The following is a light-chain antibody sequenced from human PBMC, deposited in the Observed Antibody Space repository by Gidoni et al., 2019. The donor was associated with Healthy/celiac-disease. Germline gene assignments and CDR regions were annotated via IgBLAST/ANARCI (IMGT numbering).Light chain of an antibody. CDR2: GAS. J-gene: IGKJ4*01. CDR3: QQYGSSTLT. Sequence: EIVLTHSPGTLSLSPGERATLSCRASQSVSSSYLAGYQQKPGQAPRLLIYGASSRATGIPDRFSGSGYGTDFTLTISRLEPEDFAVYYCQQYGSSTLTFGGGTKVEIK. V-gene: IGKV3-20*01. CDR1: QSVSSSY.